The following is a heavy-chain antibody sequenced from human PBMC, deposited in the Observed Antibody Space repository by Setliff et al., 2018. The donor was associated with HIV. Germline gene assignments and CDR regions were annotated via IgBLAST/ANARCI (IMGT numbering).Heavy chain of an antibody. CDR3: ARVVDRDYDFWSAYEY. D-gene: IGHD3-3*01. V-gene: IGHV1-2*02. Sequence: ASVKVSCKSSGYTFTAHHIHWVRQAPGQGPEWMGWIIPKSGETSYAEKFRGRVTMTRDTSLSTAYMELSWLTSDDTAVYYCARVVDRDYDFWSAYEYWGQGTMVTALL. CDR1: GYTFTAHH. CDR2: IIPKSGET. J-gene: IGHJ4*02.